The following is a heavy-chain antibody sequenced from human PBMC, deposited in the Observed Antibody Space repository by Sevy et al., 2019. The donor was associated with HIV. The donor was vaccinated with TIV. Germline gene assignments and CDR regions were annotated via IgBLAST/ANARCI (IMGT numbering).Heavy chain of an antibody. J-gene: IGHJ6*02. CDR3: ARDGSGRWLQLSYGMDV. Sequence: GGSLRLPCAASGFTFSSYSMNWVRQAPGKGLEWVSYISSSSSTIYYADSVKGRFTISRDNAKNSLYLQMNSLRDEDTAVYYCARDGSGRWLQLSYGMDVWGQGTTVTVSS. CDR2: ISSSSSTI. D-gene: IGHD5-12*01. CDR1: GFTFSSYS. V-gene: IGHV3-48*02.